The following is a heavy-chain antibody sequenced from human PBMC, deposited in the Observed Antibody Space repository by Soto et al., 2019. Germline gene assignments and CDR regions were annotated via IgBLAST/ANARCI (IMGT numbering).Heavy chain of an antibody. J-gene: IGHJ6*02. V-gene: IGHV1-69*06. CDR2: IIPIFGTA. CDR1: GGTFSSYA. CDR3: AAMVRGVTADYCDYYGMDV. D-gene: IGHD3-10*01. Sequence: QVQLVQSGAEVKKPGSSVKVSCKASGGTFSSYAISWVRQAPGQGLEWMGGIIPIFGTANYAQKFQGRVTITADKSTSTAYMELCSLRFEDTAVYYCAAMVRGVTADYCDYYGMDVWGQGTTVTVSS.